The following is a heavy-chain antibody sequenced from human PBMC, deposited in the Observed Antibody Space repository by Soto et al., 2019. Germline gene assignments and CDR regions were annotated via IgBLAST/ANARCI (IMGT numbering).Heavy chain of an antibody. CDR3: TRDERRYDFWSGYHLFDY. D-gene: IGHD3-3*01. Sequence: GSLRLSCTASGFTFGDYAMSWFRQAPGKGLEWVGFIRSKAYGGTTEYAASVKGRFTISRDDSKSIAYLQMNSLKTEDTAVYYCTRDERRYDFWSGYHLFDYWGQGTLVTVSS. CDR2: IRSKAYGGTT. J-gene: IGHJ4*02. V-gene: IGHV3-49*03. CDR1: GFTFGDYA.